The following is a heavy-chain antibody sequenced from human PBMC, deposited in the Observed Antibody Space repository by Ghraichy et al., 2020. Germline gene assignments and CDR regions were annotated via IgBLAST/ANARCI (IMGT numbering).Heavy chain of an antibody. Sequence: GGSLRLSCAASGFTFSNYGMHWVRQAPGKGLEWVALIWHDGSNKYYADSVKGRFTISRDNSKNTLYLQMNSLRAEDTAVYYCARWGISAAHDAFDIWGQGTMVTVSS. CDR1: GFTFSNYG. V-gene: IGHV3-33*01. D-gene: IGHD6-13*01. CDR3: ARWGISAAHDAFDI. CDR2: IWHDGSNK. J-gene: IGHJ3*02.